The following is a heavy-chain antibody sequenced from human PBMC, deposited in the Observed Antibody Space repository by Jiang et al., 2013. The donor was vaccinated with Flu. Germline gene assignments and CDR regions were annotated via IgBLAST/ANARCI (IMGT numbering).Heavy chain of an antibody. Sequence: GLVQPGRSLRLSCTASGFTFGDYAMSWVRQAPGKGLEWVGFIRSKAYGGTTEYAASVKGRFTISRDDSKSIAYLQMNSLKTEDTAVYYCTRARIAVAGTLQGAMGGWGQGTLVTVSS. CDR1: GFTFGDYA. J-gene: IGHJ4*02. D-gene: IGHD6-19*01. V-gene: IGHV3-49*04. CDR2: IRSKAYGGTT. CDR3: TRARIAVAGTLQGAMGG.